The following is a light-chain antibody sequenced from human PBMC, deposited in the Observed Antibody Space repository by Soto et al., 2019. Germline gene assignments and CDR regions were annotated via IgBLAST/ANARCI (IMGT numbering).Light chain of an antibody. CDR2: KVY. Sequence: DVVLTQSPLSLPVALGQPASISCRSTQSLVYSDGNIYLHWFQQRPGQSQRRLIYKVYNRDSGVPDRFSGSGSGTDFTLKVSRVEAEDVGVYYCMQGTHWPPITFGQGTRLEIK. V-gene: IGKV2-30*01. J-gene: IGKJ5*01. CDR3: MQGTHWPPIT. CDR1: QSLVYSDGNIY.